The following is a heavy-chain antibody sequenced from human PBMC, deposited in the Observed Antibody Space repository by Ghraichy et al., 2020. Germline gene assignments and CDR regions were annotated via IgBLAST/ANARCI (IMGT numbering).Heavy chain of an antibody. CDR1: GFTFDDYA. V-gene: IGHV3-9*01. Sequence: GGSLRLSCAASGFTFDDYAMHWVRQAPGKGLEWVSGISWNSGSIGYADSVKGRFTISRDNAKNSLYLQMNSLRAEDTALYYCAKGNRDYYDSSGNFDYWGQGTLLTVSS. D-gene: IGHD3-22*01. CDR2: ISWNSGSI. CDR3: AKGNRDYYDSSGNFDY. J-gene: IGHJ4*02.